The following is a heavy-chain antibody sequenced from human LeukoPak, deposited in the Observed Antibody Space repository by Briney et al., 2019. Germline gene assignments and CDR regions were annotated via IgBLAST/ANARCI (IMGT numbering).Heavy chain of an antibody. V-gene: IGHV3-11*03. D-gene: IGHD6-13*01. CDR3: AAGTAADF. CDR2: ISSSSSYT. Sequence: GGSLRLSCVVSGIPFSDYYMNWIRKAPGKGLEWISYISSSSSYTDYADSVKGRFTISRDNAKSALYLQMHSLRLEDAAVYYCAAGTAADFWGQGTLVTVSS. J-gene: IGHJ4*02. CDR1: GIPFSDYY.